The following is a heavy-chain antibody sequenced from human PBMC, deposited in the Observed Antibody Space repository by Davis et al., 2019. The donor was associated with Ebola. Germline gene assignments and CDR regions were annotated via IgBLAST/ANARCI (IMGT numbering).Heavy chain of an antibody. CDR2: ISSSSSYI. CDR1: GFTFSSYW. Sequence: GESLKISCAASGFTFSSYWMSWVRQAPGKGLEWVSSISSSSSYIYYADSVKGRFTISRDNAKNSLYLQMNSLRAEDTAVYYCARADFWSGFYYYYYGMDVWGQGTTVTVSS. J-gene: IGHJ6*02. CDR3: ARADFWSGFYYYYYGMDV. D-gene: IGHD3-3*01. V-gene: IGHV3-21*04.